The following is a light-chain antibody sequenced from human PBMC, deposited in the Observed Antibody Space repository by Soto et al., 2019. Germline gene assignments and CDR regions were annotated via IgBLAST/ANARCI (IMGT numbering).Light chain of an antibody. V-gene: IGKV3-11*01. J-gene: IGKJ4*01. CDR3: EQRCNCPVT. CDR1: QSVSSC. Sequence: IGLTSSHATLSVSTGERATISCRASQSVSSCLAWYQQKPGKAPKLLIFDASNLESGVPSRFSGSVSGTEYDLSLRSLQPDDFAIHYCEQRCNCPVTFGGGTKVDIK. CDR2: DAS.